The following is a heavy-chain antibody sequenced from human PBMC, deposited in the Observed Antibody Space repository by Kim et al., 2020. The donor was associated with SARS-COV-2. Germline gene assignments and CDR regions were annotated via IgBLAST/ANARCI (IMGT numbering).Heavy chain of an antibody. Sequence: ADSMKGRFTISRDNSKNPLYLQMNSLRAEDTAVYYCAKLGTTGSRAFDIWGQGTMVTVSS. CDR3: AKLGTTGSRAFDI. D-gene: IGHD1-1*01. V-gene: IGHV3-23*05. J-gene: IGHJ3*02.